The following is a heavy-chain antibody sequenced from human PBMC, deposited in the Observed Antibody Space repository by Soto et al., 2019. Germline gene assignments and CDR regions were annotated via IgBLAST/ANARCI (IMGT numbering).Heavy chain of an antibody. V-gene: IGHV4-39*01. Sequence: SETLSLTCGVSGDSISNSRFYWAWIRQPPGEGLEWIGSINHTGNAYYNPSLKSRVTISVDTSKNQFSLALTSVTAADTAMYYCARGPTTEKVDSWGQGILVTAPQ. CDR3: ARGPTTEKVDS. CDR1: GDSISNSRFY. J-gene: IGHJ4*02. CDR2: INHTGNA.